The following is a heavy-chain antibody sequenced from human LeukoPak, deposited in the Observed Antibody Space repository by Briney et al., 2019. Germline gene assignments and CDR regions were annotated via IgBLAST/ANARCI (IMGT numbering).Heavy chain of an antibody. CDR3: AKNPYEYYFDY. D-gene: IGHD5-12*01. CDR2: INPNSGDT. V-gene: IGHV1-2*02. J-gene: IGHJ4*02. Sequence: VASVKVSCKASGYTLTGYYMHWLRQAPGQGLEWMGWINPNSGDTNYAQKLQGRVTMTRDTSISTAYMELSRLTSDDTAVYYCAKNPYEYYFDYWGQGTLVTVSS. CDR1: GYTLTGYY.